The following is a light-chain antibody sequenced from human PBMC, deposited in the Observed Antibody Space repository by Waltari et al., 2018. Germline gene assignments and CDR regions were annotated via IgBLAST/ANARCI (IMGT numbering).Light chain of an antibody. J-gene: IGKJ5*01. V-gene: IGKV3-15*01. CDR3: QQYNNWPPIT. Sequence: EIVMTQSPATLSVSPGERVTLSCRASQSVGSKLAWYQQKPGQAPRLLMYGAFSRATGIPDRFSGSGSGTDFTLTISSLQSEDFAVYYCQQYNNWPPITFGQGTRLEIK. CDR2: GAF. CDR1: QSVGSK.